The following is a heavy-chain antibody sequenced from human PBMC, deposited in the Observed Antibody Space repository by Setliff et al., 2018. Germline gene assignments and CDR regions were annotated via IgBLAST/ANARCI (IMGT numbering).Heavy chain of an antibody. CDR3: AREPWYYNFWSGYTRDYFDY. Sequence: PSETLSLTCTVSGGSISSRSYYWGWIRQPPGKGLEWITSINHSGSTNYNPSLKSRVTISVDTSKNQFSLKLSSVTAADTAVYYCAREPWYYNFWSGYTRDYFDYWGQGTLVTVSS. J-gene: IGHJ4*02. V-gene: IGHV4-39*07. D-gene: IGHD3-3*01. CDR2: INHSGST. CDR1: GGSISSRSYY.